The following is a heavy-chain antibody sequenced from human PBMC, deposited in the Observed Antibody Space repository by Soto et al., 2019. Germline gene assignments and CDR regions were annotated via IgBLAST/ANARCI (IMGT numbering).Heavy chain of an antibody. D-gene: IGHD3-9*01. J-gene: IGHJ4*02. V-gene: IGHV4-30-2*01. CDR3: ARGDYDILTGYYGFDY. Sequence: SETLSLTCAVSGGSISSGGYSWSWIRQPPGKGLEWIGYIYHSGSTYYNPSLKSRVTISVDRSKNQFSLKLSSVTAADTAVYYCARGDYDILTGYYGFDYWGQGTLVTVSS. CDR2: IYHSGST. CDR1: GGSISSGGYS.